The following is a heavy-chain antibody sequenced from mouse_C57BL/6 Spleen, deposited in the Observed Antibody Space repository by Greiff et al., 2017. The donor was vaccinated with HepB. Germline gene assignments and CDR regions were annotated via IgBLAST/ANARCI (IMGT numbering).Heavy chain of an antibody. CDR1: GYTFTSYW. J-gene: IGHJ2*01. CDR3: AREELITAVESLDD. Sequence: QVQLQQPGAELVKPGASVKMSCKASGYTFTSYWITWVKQRPGQGLEWIGDIYPGSGSTNYNEKFKSKATLTVDTSSSTAYMQLSSLTSEDSAVYYCAREELITAVESLDDWGQGTTLTVSS. CDR2: IYPGSGST. V-gene: IGHV1-55*01. D-gene: IGHD1-1*01.